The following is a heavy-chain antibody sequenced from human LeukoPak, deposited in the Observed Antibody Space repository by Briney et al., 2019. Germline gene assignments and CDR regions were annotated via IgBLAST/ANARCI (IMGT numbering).Heavy chain of an antibody. CDR1: GGSISSYY. CDR2: IYTSGST. V-gene: IGHV4-4*07. CDR3: ASLGYCSSTSCYTFDY. D-gene: IGHD2-2*02. Sequence: SETLSLTCTVSGGSISSYYWSWIRQPAGKGLEWIGRIYTSGSTNYNPSLKSRVTMSVDTSKNQFSLKLSSVTAADTAVYYCASLGYCSSTSCYTFDYWGQGTLVTVSS. J-gene: IGHJ4*02.